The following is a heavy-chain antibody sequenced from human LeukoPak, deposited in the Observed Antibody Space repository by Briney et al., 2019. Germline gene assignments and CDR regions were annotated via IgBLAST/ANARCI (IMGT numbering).Heavy chain of an antibody. CDR2: ISWNSGSI. CDR1: GFTFDDYA. J-gene: IGHJ6*02. D-gene: IGHD1-26*01. Sequence: GGSLRLTCAASGFTFDDYAMHWVRQAPGKGLEWVSGISWNSGSIGYADSVKGRFTISRDNAKNSLYLQMNSLRAEDTALYYCAKDIRRAGTHSSTYYYYGIDVWGQGTTVTVSS. CDR3: AKDIRRAGTHSSTYYYYGIDV. V-gene: IGHV3-9*01.